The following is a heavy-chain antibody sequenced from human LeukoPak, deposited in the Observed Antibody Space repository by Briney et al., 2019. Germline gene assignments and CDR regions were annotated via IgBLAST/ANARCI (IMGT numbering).Heavy chain of an antibody. J-gene: IGHJ4*02. CDR1: GYTFTGYY. V-gene: IGHV1-2*06. CDR2: INPNSGGT. D-gene: IGHD3-3*01. CDR3: ASSGLRFLEWLLPSGY. Sequence: ASVKVSCKASGYTFTGYYMHWVRQAPGQGLEWMGRINPNSGGTNYAQKFQGRVTMTRETSISTAYMELSRLRSDDTAVYYCASSGLRFLEWLLPSGYWGQGTLVTVSS.